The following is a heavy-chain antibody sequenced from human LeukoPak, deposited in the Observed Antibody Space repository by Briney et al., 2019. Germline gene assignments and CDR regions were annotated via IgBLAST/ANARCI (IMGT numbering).Heavy chain of an antibody. CDR1: GGSISSSSSY. CDR3: ARAFWQQGSNWFDP. J-gene: IGHJ5*02. V-gene: IGHV4-39*07. CDR2: INHSGST. D-gene: IGHD6-13*01. Sequence: PSETLSLTCSVSGGSISSSSSYWGWIRQPPGTGLEWIGEINHSGSTNYNPSLKSRVTISVDTSKNQFSLKLSSVTAADTAVYYCARAFWQQGSNWFDPWGQGTLVTVSS.